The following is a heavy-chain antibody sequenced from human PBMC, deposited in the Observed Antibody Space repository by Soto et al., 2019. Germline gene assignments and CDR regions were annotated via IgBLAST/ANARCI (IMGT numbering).Heavy chain of an antibody. Sequence: EVQLVESGGGLVQPGGSLRLSCAASGFTVGSNYMSWVRQAPGKGVEWVSVIDSGGSTYYADSVKGRFTVSRDNTKNTLYLQVSSLRAEDTAVYSCASGSTSGPAPIDYWGQGTLVTVSS. CDR3: ASGSTSGPAPIDY. V-gene: IGHV3-66*01. J-gene: IGHJ4*02. CDR2: IDSGGST. D-gene: IGHD1-26*01. CDR1: GFTVGSNY.